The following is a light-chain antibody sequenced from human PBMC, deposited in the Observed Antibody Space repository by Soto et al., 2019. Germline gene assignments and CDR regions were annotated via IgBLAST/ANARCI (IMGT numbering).Light chain of an antibody. CDR2: DVS. J-gene: IGLJ2*01. V-gene: IGLV2-11*01. CDR1: SSDVGGYNY. CDR3: CSYAGSYTWV. Sequence: QSVLTQPRSVSGSPGQSVTISCTGTSSDVGGYNYVSWYRQPPGKAPKLMIYDVSKRPSGVPDRFSGSKSGNTASLTISGLQAEDEADYYCCSYAGSYTWVFGGGTKLTVL.